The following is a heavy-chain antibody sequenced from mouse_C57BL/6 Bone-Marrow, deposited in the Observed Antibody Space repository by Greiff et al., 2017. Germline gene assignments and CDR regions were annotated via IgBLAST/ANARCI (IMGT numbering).Heavy chain of an antibody. Sequence: QVPLQQPGAELVMPGASVTLSCKASGYTFTSYWMHWVKQRPGPGLEWIGEIDPSDSYTNYNQKFKGKSTLTVDKSSRTAYMQLSSLTSEDSAVYYFARGDCAPFDYWGQGTTLTVSS. J-gene: IGHJ2*01. CDR3: ARGDCAPFDY. V-gene: IGHV1-69*01. D-gene: IGHD3-3*01. CDR1: GYTFTSYW. CDR2: IDPSDSYT.